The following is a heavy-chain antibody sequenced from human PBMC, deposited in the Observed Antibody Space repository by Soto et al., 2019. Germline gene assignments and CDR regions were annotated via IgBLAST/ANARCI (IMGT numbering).Heavy chain of an antibody. D-gene: IGHD4-4*01. CDR1: GFTFSRFS. Sequence: GGSLRLSCVASGFTFSRFSMHWARQAPGKGLEWVAVVSYDGSTTYYVDSVRGRFTISRDISRNTVFLQMDSLRAEDTAVYYCAKDRQYPRDYFHYWGQGTLVTVSS. J-gene: IGHJ4*02. CDR2: VSYDGSTT. CDR3: AKDRQYPRDYFHY. V-gene: IGHV3-30-3*01.